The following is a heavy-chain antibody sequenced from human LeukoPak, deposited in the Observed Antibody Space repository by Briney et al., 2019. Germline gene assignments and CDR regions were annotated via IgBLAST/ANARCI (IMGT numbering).Heavy chain of an antibody. CDR1: GYTFTGYY. J-gene: IGHJ4*02. V-gene: IGHV1-2*02. D-gene: IGHD2-2*01. CDR2: INPNSGGT. Sequence: ASVKVSCKASGYTFTGYYMHWVRQAPGQGLEWMGWINPNSGGTNYAQKFQGRVTMTRDTSISTAYMELSRLRSDDTAVYCCAREGGYCSSTSCYVGYWGQGTLVTVSS. CDR3: AREGGYCSSTSCYVGY.